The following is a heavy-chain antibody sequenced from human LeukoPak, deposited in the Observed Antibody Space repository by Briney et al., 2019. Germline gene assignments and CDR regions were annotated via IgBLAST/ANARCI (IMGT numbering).Heavy chain of an antibody. CDR1: GGTFSSYA. D-gene: IGHD3-9*01. CDR2: IIPIFGTA. V-gene: IGHV1-69*05. J-gene: IGHJ5*02. CDR3: ARGATYYDILTGFGWFDP. Sequence: SVKVSCKASGGTFSSYAISWVRQAPGQGLEWMGGIIPIFGTANYAQKFQGRVTITTDESTSTAYMELSGLRSEDTAVYYCARGATYYDILTGFGWFDPWGQGTLVTVSS.